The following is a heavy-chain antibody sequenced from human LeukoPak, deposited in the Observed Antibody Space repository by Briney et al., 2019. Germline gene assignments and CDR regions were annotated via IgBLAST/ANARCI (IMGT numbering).Heavy chain of an antibody. J-gene: IGHJ4*02. V-gene: IGHV3-64*01. CDR1: GFTFSSYA. CDR2: ISSNGGSR. CDR3: AREYCSGGRCQYYFDY. D-gene: IGHD2-15*01. Sequence: GGSLRLSCAASGFTFSSYAMHWVRQAPGKGLEYVSGISSNGGSRYHANSVKGRFTISRDNSKNTLYLQMGSLGAEDMAVYYCAREYCSGGRCQYYFDYWGQGNLVTVSS.